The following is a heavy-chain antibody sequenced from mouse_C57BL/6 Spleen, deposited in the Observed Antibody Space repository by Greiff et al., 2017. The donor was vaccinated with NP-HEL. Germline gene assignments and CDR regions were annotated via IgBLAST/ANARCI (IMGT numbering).Heavy chain of an antibody. CDR3: TRGDRRLDYAMDY. CDR2: ISSGGDYI. Sequence: EVKLMESGEGLVKPGGSLKLSCAASGFTFSSYAMSWVRQTPEKRLEWVAYISSGGDYIYYADTVKGRFTISRDNARNTLYLQMSSLKSEDTAMYYCTRGDRRLDYAMDYWGQGTSVTVSS. CDR1: GFTFSSYA. D-gene: IGHD3-2*01. V-gene: IGHV5-9-1*02. J-gene: IGHJ4*01.